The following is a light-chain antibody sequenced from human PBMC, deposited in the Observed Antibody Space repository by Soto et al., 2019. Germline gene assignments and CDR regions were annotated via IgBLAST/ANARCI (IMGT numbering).Light chain of an antibody. Sequence: QSALTQPPSASGSPGQSVAISCTGTSSDVGGYNYVSWYQQHPGKAPKLMIYDVSKRPSGVPDRFSGSKSGNMASLTVSGLQAEDEADYYCSSYAGTHIVFGTGTKLTVL. CDR1: SSDVGGYNY. V-gene: IGLV2-8*01. CDR2: DVS. J-gene: IGLJ1*01. CDR3: SSYAGTHIV.